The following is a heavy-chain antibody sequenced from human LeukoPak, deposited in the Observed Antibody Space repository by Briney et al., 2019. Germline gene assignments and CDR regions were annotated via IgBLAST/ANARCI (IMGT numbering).Heavy chain of an antibody. D-gene: IGHD3-22*01. V-gene: IGHV1-69*13. J-gene: IGHJ4*02. CDR3: ARLSSGYFVSQFDY. CDR1: GGTFSSYA. CDR2: IIPIFGTA. Sequence: SVKVYCKASGGTFSSYAISWVRQAPGQGLEWMGGIIPIFGTANYAQKFQGRVTITADESTSTAYMELSSLRSEDTAVYYCARLSSGYFVSQFDYWGQGTLVTVSS.